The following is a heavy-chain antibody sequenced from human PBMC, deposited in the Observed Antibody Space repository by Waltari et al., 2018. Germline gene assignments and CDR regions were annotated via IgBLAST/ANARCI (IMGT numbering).Heavy chain of an antibody. Sequence: EVQLLESGGGLVQPGGSLRLSCAASGFTFSSDAMSWVRQDTGKGLEWVSAISGSGGSTYYADPVKGRFTISRDNSKNTLYLQMNSLRAEDTAVYYCAKGELGVVVPAAIPPDYWGQGTLVTVSS. CDR2: ISGSGGST. D-gene: IGHD2-2*02. V-gene: IGHV3-23*01. CDR1: GFTFSSDA. CDR3: AKGELGVVVPAAIPPDY. J-gene: IGHJ4*02.